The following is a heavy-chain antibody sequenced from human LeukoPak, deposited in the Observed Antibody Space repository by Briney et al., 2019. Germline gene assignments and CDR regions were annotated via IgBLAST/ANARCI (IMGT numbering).Heavy chain of an antibody. J-gene: IGHJ3*02. D-gene: IGHD1-26*01. CDR1: GFTFSSYA. V-gene: IGHV3-23*01. Sequence: PGGSLRLSCAASGFTFSSYAMSWVRQAPGKGLEWVSAISGSGGSTYYADSVKGRFTISRDNSKNTLYLQMNSLRAEDTAVYYCAKDRVSSWGAWELLTDGDAFDIWGQGTMVTVSS. CDR2: ISGSGGST. CDR3: AKDRVSSWGAWELLTDGDAFDI.